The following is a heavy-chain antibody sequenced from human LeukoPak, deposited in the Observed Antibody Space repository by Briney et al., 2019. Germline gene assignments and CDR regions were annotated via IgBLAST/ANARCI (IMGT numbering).Heavy chain of an antibody. CDR3: ARDGYYGPQKEH. J-gene: IGHJ1*01. Sequence: SETLSLTCAVSGYSISSGYYWGWIRQPPGKGLEWIGSVYHSGSTFYNPSLKSRVTISVDPSENQFSLKLSSVTAADTAVYYCARDGYYGPQKEHWGQGTLVTVSS. CDR2: VYHSGST. D-gene: IGHD3-10*01. CDR1: GYSISSGYY. V-gene: IGHV4-38-2*02.